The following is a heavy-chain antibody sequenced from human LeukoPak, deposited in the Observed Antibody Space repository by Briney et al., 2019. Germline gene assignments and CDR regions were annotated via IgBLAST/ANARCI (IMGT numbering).Heavy chain of an antibody. J-gene: IGHJ4*02. V-gene: IGHV3-30*04. CDR1: GFTFHIYT. CDR3: ARGGGGVGHQRENDY. D-gene: IGHD1-1*01. Sequence: PGGSLRLSCGASGFTFHIYTMHWVRQAPGKGLEWVALISYDGSNKYYADSVRGRFTISRDNSKDTLYLQMNSLRVEDTAVYYCARGGGGVGHQRENDYWGQGTLVTVSS. CDR2: ISYDGSNK.